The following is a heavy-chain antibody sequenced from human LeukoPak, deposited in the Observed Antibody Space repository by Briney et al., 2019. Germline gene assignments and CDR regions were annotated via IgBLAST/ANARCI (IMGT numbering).Heavy chain of an antibody. CDR1: GFTFSSYA. CDR2: IMGSGSGT. Sequence: GGSLRLSCAASGFTFSSYAMTWVRQAPGKGLEWVSVIMGSGSGTHYADFVRGRFTISRDNSKNTLYLQMNSLRVEDTAVYYCAKELSGSGWRKFDYWGQGTLVTVSS. J-gene: IGHJ4*02. CDR3: AKELSGSGWRKFDY. D-gene: IGHD6-19*01. V-gene: IGHV3-23*01.